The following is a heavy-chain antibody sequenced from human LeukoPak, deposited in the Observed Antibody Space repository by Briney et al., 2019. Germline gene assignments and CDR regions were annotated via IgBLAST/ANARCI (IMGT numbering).Heavy chain of an antibody. V-gene: IGHV3-21*01. CDR3: ARDKGSSWSDY. J-gene: IGHJ4*02. D-gene: IGHD6-13*01. CDR2: ISSSSSYI. Sequence: GGSLRLSCAASGFTFSSYSMNWVRQAPGKGLGWVSSISSSSSYIYYADSVKGRFTISRDNAKNSLYLQMNSLRAEDTAVYYCARDKGSSWSDYWGQGTLVTVSS. CDR1: GFTFSSYS.